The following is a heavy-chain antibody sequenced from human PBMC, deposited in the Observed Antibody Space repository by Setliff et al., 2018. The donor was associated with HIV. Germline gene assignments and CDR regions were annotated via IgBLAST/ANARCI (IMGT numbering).Heavy chain of an antibody. D-gene: IGHD5-12*01. CDR3: ARGPLHGATIIRGSGPTHYYYYMDV. V-gene: IGHV3-7*03. CDR1: EFTFSRYW. Sequence: GGSLRLSCVSSEFTFSRYWMTWVRQAPGKGLEWLANINQDGSEKYHVDSVKGRFIISRDNAKNSLSLQMNSLSVEDTAVYYCARGPLHGATIIRGSGPTHYYYYMDVGGKGTTVTAP. CDR2: INQDGSEK. J-gene: IGHJ6*03.